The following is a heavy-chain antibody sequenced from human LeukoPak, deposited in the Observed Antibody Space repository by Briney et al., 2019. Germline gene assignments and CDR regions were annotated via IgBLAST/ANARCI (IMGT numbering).Heavy chain of an antibody. CDR2: IRGSGGST. CDR3: AKTFPYGTTWYGFCDY. V-gene: IGHV3-23*01. D-gene: IGHD3-3*01. CDR1: GFPFSNNV. J-gene: IGHJ4*02. Sequence: PGGSLRLSCAASGFPFSNNVMTWVRQAPGRGLDWLAAIRGSGGSTYYADSVKGRFTTSRDNSKNMLYLQMNSLRDEDTAVYYCAKTFPYGTTWYGFCDYWGQGALVTVSS.